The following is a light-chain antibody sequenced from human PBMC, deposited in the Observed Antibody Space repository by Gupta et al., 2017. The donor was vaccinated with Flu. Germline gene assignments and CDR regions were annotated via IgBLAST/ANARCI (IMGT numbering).Light chain of an antibody. CDR2: GAS. CDR1: QSVTSNY. CDR3: HQYGSSPDT. Sequence: ERVTLFCRASQSVTSNYLAWYQQKLGQAPRLLIYGASSRATGIPDRFSGSGSGTDFTLTISRLEPEDFAMYFCHQYGSSPDTFGRGTKLEIK. V-gene: IGKV3-20*01. J-gene: IGKJ2*01.